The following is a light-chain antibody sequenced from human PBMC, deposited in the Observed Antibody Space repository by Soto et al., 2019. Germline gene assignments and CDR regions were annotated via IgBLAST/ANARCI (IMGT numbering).Light chain of an antibody. Sequence: EIVLTQSPGTLSLSPGERATLSCRASQSVSNSYLAWYQQKPGQAPRLLIYGASTRATGIPARFSGSGSGTDFTLTISSLQPEDFATYYCQQSYDTLLSFGGGTKVDIK. V-gene: IGKV3-20*01. CDR1: QSVSNSY. CDR3: QQSYDTLLS. J-gene: IGKJ4*01. CDR2: GAS.